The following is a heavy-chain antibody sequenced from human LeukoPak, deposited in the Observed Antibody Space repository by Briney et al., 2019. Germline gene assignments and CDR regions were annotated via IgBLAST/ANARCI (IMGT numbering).Heavy chain of an antibody. J-gene: IGHJ4*02. V-gene: IGHV3-66*01. CDR3: ARLGTTVTHFDY. Sequence: GGSLRLSCAASGFTVNNNYMSWVRQAPGKGPEWVSVLYSGGSTYYTDSVKGRFTVSRDNSKNTQYLQMNSLRAEDTAVYYCARLGTTVTHFDYWGQGTLVTVSS. CDR2: LYSGGST. D-gene: IGHD4-17*01. CDR1: GFTVNNNY.